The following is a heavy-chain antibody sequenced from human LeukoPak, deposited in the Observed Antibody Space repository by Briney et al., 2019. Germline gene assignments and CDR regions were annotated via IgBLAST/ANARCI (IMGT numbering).Heavy chain of an antibody. CDR2: FDPEDGET. V-gene: IGHV1-24*01. J-gene: IGHJ4*02. CDR3: ATDPIAARPVDY. D-gene: IGHD2-15*01. Sequence: ASVKVSCKVSGYTLTELSMHWVRQAPGKGLEWMGGFDPEDGETIYAQKFQGRVTMTEDTSTDTAYMELSSLRSEDTAVYYCATDPIAARPVDYWGQGTLVTVSS. CDR1: GYTLTELS.